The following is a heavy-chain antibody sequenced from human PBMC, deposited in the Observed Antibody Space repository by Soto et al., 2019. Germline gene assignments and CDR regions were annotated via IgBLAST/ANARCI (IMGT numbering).Heavy chain of an antibody. CDR1: GFTFSSHS. CDR3: ASHPRDSSGYWYYFAY. D-gene: IGHD3-22*01. CDR2: ISSSSTYI. Sequence: EVQLVESGGGLVKPGGSLRLSCAASGFTFSSHSMNWVRQAPGKGLEWVSSISSSSTYIYYADSVKGRFTISRDNAKNSLSLQMNSLRAEDTAVYYCASHPRDSSGYWYYFAYWGQGTLVTVSS. V-gene: IGHV3-21*01. J-gene: IGHJ4*02.